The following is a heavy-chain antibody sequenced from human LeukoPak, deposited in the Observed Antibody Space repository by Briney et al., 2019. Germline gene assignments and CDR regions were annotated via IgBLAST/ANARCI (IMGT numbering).Heavy chain of an antibody. CDR2: ISYDGSNK. CDR3: ATRSPTVTLDY. CDR1: GFIFSDYA. J-gene: IGHJ4*02. Sequence: GRSLRLSCAATGFIFSDYAMHWVRQAPGKGLEWVAVISYDGSNKYYVDSVKGRFTISRDNSKNTLYLQMNSLRAEDTAVYYCATRSPTVTLDYWGQGTLVTVSS. D-gene: IGHD4-17*01. V-gene: IGHV3-30-3*01.